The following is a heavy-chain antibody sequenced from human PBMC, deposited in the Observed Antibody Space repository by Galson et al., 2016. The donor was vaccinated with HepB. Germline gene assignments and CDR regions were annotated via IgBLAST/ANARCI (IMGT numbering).Heavy chain of an antibody. CDR2: INSDGSTT. Sequence: SLRLSCAGSGFTFSTYWMHWVRLAPGKGPVWVSRINSDGSTTTYADSVKGRFTVSRDNAKNTLHLQMNSLSAEDSAVYYCARGTVQYFDWLSYFDSWGQGTLVTVSS. D-gene: IGHD3-9*01. J-gene: IGHJ4*02. V-gene: IGHV3-74*01. CDR1: GFTFSTYW. CDR3: ARGTVQYFDWLSYFDS.